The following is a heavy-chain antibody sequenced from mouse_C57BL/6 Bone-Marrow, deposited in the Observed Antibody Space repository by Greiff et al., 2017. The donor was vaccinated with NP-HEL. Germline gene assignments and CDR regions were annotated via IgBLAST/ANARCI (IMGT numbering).Heavy chain of an antibody. CDR3: ARNTHYYGSSFYAMDY. J-gene: IGHJ4*01. D-gene: IGHD1-1*01. Sequence: EVQLQQSGPELVKPGASVKIPCKASGYTFTDYNMDWVKQSHGKSLEWIGDINPNNGGTIYNQKFKGKATLTVDKSSSTAYMELRSLTSEDTAVYYCARNTHYYGSSFYAMDYWGQGISVTVSS. CDR1: GYTFTDYN. CDR2: INPNNGGT. V-gene: IGHV1-18*01.